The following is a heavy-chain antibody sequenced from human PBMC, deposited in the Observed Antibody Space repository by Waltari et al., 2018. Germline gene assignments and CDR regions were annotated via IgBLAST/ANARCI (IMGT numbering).Heavy chain of an antibody. D-gene: IGHD3-3*01. V-gene: IGHV3-21*01. CDR2: ISGGSTYI. J-gene: IGHJ5*02. Sequence: DVQLVESGGGPVKPGESLRLSCVASGFTFSSYSMNWVRQAPGKGLGWVSSISGGSTYIYYADSVMGRFTISRDDAKNSLFLQMNSLRDEDTAVYYCGRDWSGWDTWGQGTLVTVSS. CDR3: GRDWSGWDT. CDR1: GFTFSSYS.